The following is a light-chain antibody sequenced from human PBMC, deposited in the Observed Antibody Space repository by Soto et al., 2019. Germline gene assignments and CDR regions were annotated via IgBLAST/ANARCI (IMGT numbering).Light chain of an antibody. CDR3: YQRSNWPPT. Sequence: EIVMTQSPATLSLSPGERATLSCRASQSVSNNYLAWYQQKPGQAPRLLIYGASNRATGIPARFSGSGSGTDFTLTISSLEPEDFAVYYCYQRSNWPPTFGGGTKVDI. J-gene: IGKJ4*01. CDR2: GAS. CDR1: QSVSNNY. V-gene: IGKV3-11*01.